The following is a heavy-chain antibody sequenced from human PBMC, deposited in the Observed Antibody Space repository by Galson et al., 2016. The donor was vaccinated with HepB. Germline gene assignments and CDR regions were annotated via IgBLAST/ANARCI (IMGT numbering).Heavy chain of an antibody. J-gene: IGHJ4*02. Sequence: SVKVSCKASGNTFTSDAIHWVRQAPGQGLEWMGWISAGNGNTHYSQKFQDRVSITGDTSASTAFMELRSLRYEDTAKYYWTGATKTGTTGYWGQGTLVIVSS. D-gene: IGHD1-1*01. CDR1: GNTFTSDA. V-gene: IGHV1-3*01. CDR2: ISAGNGNT. CDR3: TGATKTGTTGY.